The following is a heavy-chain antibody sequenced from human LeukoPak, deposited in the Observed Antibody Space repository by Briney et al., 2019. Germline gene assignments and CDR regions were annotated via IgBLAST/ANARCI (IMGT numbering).Heavy chain of an antibody. Sequence: GRSLRLSCAASGFTFSSYAMHWVRQAPGKGLEWVSAISTSGGGTYYTDSVKGRFTISRDNPKNTLYLQMNSLRAEDTAVYYCAKKGTTTGTGYFDYWGQGTLVTVSS. CDR2: ISTSGGGT. V-gene: IGHV3-23*01. CDR3: AKKGTTTGTGYFDY. D-gene: IGHD1-1*01. CDR1: GFTFSSYA. J-gene: IGHJ4*02.